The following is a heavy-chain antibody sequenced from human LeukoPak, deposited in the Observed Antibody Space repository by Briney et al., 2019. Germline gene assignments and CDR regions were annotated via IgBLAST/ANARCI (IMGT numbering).Heavy chain of an antibody. CDR2: IKQDGSEK. V-gene: IGHV3-7*01. CDR1: GFTFSSYW. Sequence: PGGSLRLSCAASGFTFSSYWMSWVRQAPGKGLEWVANIKQDGSEKYYVDSVKGRFTISRDNAKNSLYLQMNSLRAEDTAVYYCARDSYYGSGSYYKIPGYWGQGTLVTVSS. J-gene: IGHJ4*02. CDR3: ARDSYYGSGSYYKIPGY. D-gene: IGHD3-10*01.